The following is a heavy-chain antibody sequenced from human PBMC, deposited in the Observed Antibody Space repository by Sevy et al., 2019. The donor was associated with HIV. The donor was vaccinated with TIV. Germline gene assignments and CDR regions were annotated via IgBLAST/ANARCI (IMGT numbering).Heavy chain of an antibody. CDR2: IKEDGSET. CDR3: ARRLSSAWYFDF. D-gene: IGHD6-19*01. Sequence: GGSLRLSCAASGFSFSTYWMSWVRQAPGKGLEWVANIKEDGSETFHVDSVKGRFTISRDTSNNTVYLQVSSLRADDTAVYYCARRLSSAWYFDFWGQGTLVTVSS. J-gene: IGHJ4*02. CDR1: GFSFSTYW. V-gene: IGHV3-7*03.